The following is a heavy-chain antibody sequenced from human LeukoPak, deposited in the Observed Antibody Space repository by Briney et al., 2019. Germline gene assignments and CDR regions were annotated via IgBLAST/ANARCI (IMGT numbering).Heavy chain of an antibody. Sequence: GGSLRLSCAASGFTFSSYWMSWVRQAPGKGLEWVANIKQDGSEKYYVDSVKGRFTISRDNAKNSLYLQMNSLRAEDTAVYYCARAESHYDSSGYYPGLGDYWGQGTLVTVSS. CDR1: GFTFSSYW. D-gene: IGHD3-22*01. J-gene: IGHJ4*02. CDR3: ARAESHYDSSGYYPGLGDY. V-gene: IGHV3-7*01. CDR2: IKQDGSEK.